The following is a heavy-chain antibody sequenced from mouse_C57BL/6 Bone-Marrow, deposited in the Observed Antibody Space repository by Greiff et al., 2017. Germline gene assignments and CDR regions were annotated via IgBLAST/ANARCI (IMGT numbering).Heavy chain of an antibody. CDR3: ARAPITTIYAMDY. D-gene: IGHD1-2*01. Sequence: VKLMESGPELVKPGASVKISCKASGYAFSSSWMNWVKQRPGKGLEWIGRIYPGDGDTNYNGKFKGKATLTADKSSSAAYMQLRSLTSEDSAVYFCARAPITTIYAMDYWGQGTSVTVSS. CDR1: GYAFSSSW. CDR2: IYPGDGDT. J-gene: IGHJ4*01. V-gene: IGHV1-82*01.